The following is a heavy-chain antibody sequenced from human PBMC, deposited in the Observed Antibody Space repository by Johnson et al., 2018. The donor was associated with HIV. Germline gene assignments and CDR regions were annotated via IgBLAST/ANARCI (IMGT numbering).Heavy chain of an antibody. CDR1: GFTFSSYA. D-gene: IGHD1-26*01. J-gene: IGHJ3*02. CDR2: ISYDGGNK. CDR3: ANERRRGSYPSAFDI. V-gene: IGHV3-30-3*02. Sequence: QVQLVESGGGVVQPGRSLRLSCAASGFTFSSYAMHWVRQAPGTGLEWVAVISYDGGNKYYVDSVKGRFTISRDNSKNTLYLQMNCLSAEDTAVYYCANERRRGSYPSAFDIWGHWTLVTVSS.